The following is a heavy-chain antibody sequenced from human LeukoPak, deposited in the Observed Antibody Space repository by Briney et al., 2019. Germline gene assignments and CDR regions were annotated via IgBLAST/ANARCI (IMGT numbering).Heavy chain of an antibody. Sequence: GGSLRLSCAASGFTFSDYYMSWIRQAPGKGLEWVSYISSSGSTIYYADSVKGRFTISRDNAKNSLYLQMNSLRAEDTAVYYCARAHYSSSWYYYYYYGMDVWGQGTTVTVSS. D-gene: IGHD6-13*01. V-gene: IGHV3-11*01. CDR1: GFTFSDYY. CDR3: ARAHYSSSWYYYYYYGMDV. J-gene: IGHJ6*02. CDR2: ISSSGSTI.